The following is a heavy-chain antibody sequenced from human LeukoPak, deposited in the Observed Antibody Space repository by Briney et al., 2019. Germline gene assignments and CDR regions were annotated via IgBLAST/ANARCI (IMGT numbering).Heavy chain of an antibody. J-gene: IGHJ4*02. CDR1: GYTFTSYD. V-gene: IGHV1-18*01. CDR3: ARVPSGGPFDY. Sequence: ASVKVSCKASGYTFTSYDINWVRQATGQGLEWMGWMNPNSGNTNYAQRLQGRVTMTTDTSTSTAYMELRSLTSDDTAVYYCARVPSGGPFDYWGQGTLVTVSS. CDR2: MNPNSGNT. D-gene: IGHD2-15*01.